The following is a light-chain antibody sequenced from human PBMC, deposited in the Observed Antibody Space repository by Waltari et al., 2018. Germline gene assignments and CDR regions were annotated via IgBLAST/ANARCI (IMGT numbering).Light chain of an antibody. Sequence: EIVLTQSPDFQSVTPKEKVTITCRASQSIGRSLHWYQRKPGQSPNLLIKYASQSISGVPSRFSGSGSGPDFTRTITSLEAEDAATYFCHQSSKLPSTVGQGTRLEI. CDR3: HQSSKLPST. CDR2: YAS. J-gene: IGKJ5*01. V-gene: IGKV6-21*02. CDR1: QSIGRS.